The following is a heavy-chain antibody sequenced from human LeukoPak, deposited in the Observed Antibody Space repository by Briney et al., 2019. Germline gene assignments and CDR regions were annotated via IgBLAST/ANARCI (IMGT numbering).Heavy chain of an antibody. D-gene: IGHD6-19*01. Sequence: PGGSLRLSCAASGFTFSDYYMTWIRQAPGKGLEWLSYISTSGSTIYYADSVKGRFTISRDNAKNSLFLQMNSLRVEDTAVYYCARTRAGSYVWGQGTLVTVSS. V-gene: IGHV3-11*01. J-gene: IGHJ4*02. CDR3: ARTRAGSYV. CDR1: GFTFSDYY. CDR2: ISTSGSTI.